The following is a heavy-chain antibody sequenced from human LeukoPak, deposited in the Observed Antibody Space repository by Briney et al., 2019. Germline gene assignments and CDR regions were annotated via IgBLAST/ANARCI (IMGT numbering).Heavy chain of an antibody. CDR1: GGSFSGYF. J-gene: IGHJ4*02. V-gene: IGHV4-34*01. D-gene: IGHD3-22*01. Sequence: SETLSLTCAVYGGSFSGYFWSWIRQPPGKGLEWIGEINHSGSTNYNPSLKSRVTISVDTSKNQFSLKLSSVTAADTAVYYCARGFDSSGYYDYWGQGTLVTVSS. CDR2: INHSGST. CDR3: ARGFDSSGYYDY.